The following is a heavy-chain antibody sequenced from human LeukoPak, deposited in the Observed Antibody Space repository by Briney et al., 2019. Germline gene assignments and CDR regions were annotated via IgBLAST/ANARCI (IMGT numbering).Heavy chain of an antibody. Sequence: GGSLRLSCAASGLTFSSYSMNWVRQAPGKGLEWVSTISGNGGDTYYADSVKGRFTISRDNSENTLYLQMNSLRADDTAIYYCAKGAYHDDWGQGTLVTVSS. D-gene: IGHD3-3*01. CDR3: AKGAYHDD. CDR2: ISGNGGDT. CDR1: GLTFSSYS. J-gene: IGHJ4*02. V-gene: IGHV3-23*01.